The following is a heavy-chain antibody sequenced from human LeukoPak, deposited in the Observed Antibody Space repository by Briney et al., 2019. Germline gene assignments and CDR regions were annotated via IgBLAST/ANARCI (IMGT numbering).Heavy chain of an antibody. V-gene: IGHV3-23*01. CDR1: GFTFSSYA. D-gene: IGHD2-15*01. J-gene: IGHJ4*02. CDR2: ISGSGGST. CDR3: AKQLGYCSDGSCYFPY. Sequence: GGSLRLSCAASGFTFSSYAMSWVRQGPGKGLEWVSGISGSGGSTYYADSVQGRFTISRDNSKSTLCLQMNSLRAEDTAVYYCAKQLGYCSDGSCYFPYWGQGTLVTVSS.